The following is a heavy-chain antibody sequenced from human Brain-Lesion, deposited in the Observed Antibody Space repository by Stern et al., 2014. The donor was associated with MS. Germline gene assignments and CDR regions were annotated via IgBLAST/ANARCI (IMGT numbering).Heavy chain of an antibody. J-gene: IGHJ6*02. Sequence: VQLEESGPGLVKPSQTLSLSCTVSGGSISSGGYYWSWIRQPAGKGLEWIGRIFNVCSPPYNPSLKSRVPISIDTSKTQFSLRLNPMTAADTAVYYCARGRVVPGFQYYATDVWGQGTTVIVSS. CDR3: ARGRVVPGFQYYATDV. D-gene: IGHD2-2*01. CDR1: GGSISSGGYY. V-gene: IGHV4-61*02. CDR2: IFNVCSP.